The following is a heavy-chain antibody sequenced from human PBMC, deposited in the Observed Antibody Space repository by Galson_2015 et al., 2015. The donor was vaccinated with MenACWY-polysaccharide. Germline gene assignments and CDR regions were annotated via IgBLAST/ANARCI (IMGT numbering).Heavy chain of an antibody. V-gene: IGHV1-45*02. J-gene: IGHJ4*02. CDR1: GYTFKNLY. Sequence: SVKVSCKASGYTFKNLYLHWVRQAPGQEPEWIDSITAFNGNVKCAQKFKHRVTITRDRSMNTAYMQVSSLRSEDTAMYYCAIGECGGDCYFDFWGQGTLVTVSS. CDR3: AIGECGGDCYFDF. D-gene: IGHD2-21*01. CDR2: ITAFNGNV.